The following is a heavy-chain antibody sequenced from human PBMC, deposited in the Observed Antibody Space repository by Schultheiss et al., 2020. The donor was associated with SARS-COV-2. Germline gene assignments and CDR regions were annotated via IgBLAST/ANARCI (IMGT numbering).Heavy chain of an antibody. CDR1: GGSISSYY. V-gene: IGHV4-4*08. Sequence: SETLSLTCTVSGGSISSYYWSWIRQPPGKGLEWIGYIYYSGSTYYNPSLKSRVTMSVDTSKNQFSLNLSSVTAADTAVYYCARDRSSSWSYDPWGQGTLVTVAS. D-gene: IGHD6-13*01. CDR3: ARDRSSSWSYDP. CDR2: IYYSGST. J-gene: IGHJ5*02.